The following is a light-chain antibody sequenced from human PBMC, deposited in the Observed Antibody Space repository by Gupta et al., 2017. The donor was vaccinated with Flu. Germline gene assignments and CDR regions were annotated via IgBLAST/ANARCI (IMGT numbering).Light chain of an antibody. V-gene: IGLV2-8*01. CDR2: EVS. CDR1: SSDVGTYHY. J-gene: IGLJ3*02. CDR3: NSYTGTNNFWV. Sequence: QSALTPPPSAFGSPGQSVTLSCTGTSSDVGTYHYVSWYQQHPGKAPKLMIYEVSKRPSGVPDRFSGSKSGNTASLTVSGLQAEDEADYFCNSYTGTNNFWVFGGGTKLTVL.